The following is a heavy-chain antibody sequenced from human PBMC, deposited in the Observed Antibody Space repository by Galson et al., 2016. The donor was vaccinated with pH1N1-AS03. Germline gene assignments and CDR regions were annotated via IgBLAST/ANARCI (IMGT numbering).Heavy chain of an antibody. J-gene: IGHJ4*02. CDR1: GFRLTSIA. V-gene: IGHV3-23*01. CDR2: VVTNGDT. Sequence: SLRLSCAASGFRLTSIAMSWVRQAPGKGLKWVSGVVTNGDTYFADSVKGRFSISRDDSKNTMYLQMDSLGVEDTAIYYCAKDRVYNDAQWVFDCWGQGNPVTVSS. D-gene: IGHD5-24*01. CDR3: AKDRVYNDAQWVFDC.